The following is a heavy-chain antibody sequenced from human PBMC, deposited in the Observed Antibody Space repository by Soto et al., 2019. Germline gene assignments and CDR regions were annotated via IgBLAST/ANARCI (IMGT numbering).Heavy chain of an antibody. CDR2: IIPILDVA. CDR1: GGTFRTYT. J-gene: IGHJ5*02. D-gene: IGHD6-19*01. V-gene: IGHV1-69*02. Sequence: QVQLVQSGAEVKRPGSSVKVSCQTSGGTFRTYTINWVRQAPGQGLEWMGRIIPILDVANYAQKFQGRVTITADKSPSTAHMELRSLRTDATAVYYWARSIQEGIGVACPKDIWFDPWGQGTLVTVSS. CDR3: ARSIQEGIGVACPKDIWFDP.